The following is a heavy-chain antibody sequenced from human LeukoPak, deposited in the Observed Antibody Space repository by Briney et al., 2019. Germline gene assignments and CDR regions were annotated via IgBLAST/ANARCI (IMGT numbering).Heavy chain of an antibody. CDR3: ARDLSHGDYSDY. D-gene: IGHD4-17*01. J-gene: IGHJ4*02. CDR1: GGSISSYY. Sequence: SETLSLTCTVSGGSISSYYWSWIRQPPGKGLEWIGGINHSGSTNYNPSLKSRVTISVDTSKNQFSLKLSSVTAADTAVYYCARDLSHGDYSDYWGQGTLVTVSS. V-gene: IGHV4-34*01. CDR2: INHSGST.